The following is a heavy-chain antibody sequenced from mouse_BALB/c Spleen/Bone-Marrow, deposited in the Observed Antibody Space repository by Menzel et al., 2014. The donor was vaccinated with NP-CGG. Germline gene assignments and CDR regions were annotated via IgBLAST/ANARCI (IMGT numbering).Heavy chain of an antibody. CDR2: IDPANGNT. CDR1: GFNIKDTY. J-gene: IGHJ2*01. D-gene: IGHD1-1*01. V-gene: IGHV14-3*02. Sequence: VQLQQSGAELVKPGASVKLSCTASGFNIKDTYMHWVKQRPEQGLEWIGRIDPANGNTKYDPKFQGKATRTADTSSNTACLQRSSLTSEDTAVYYCARDYYGTGLFDYWGQGTTLTVSS. CDR3: ARDYYGTGLFDY.